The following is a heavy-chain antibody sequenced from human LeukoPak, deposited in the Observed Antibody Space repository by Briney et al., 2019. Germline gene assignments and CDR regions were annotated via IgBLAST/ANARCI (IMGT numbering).Heavy chain of an antibody. CDR1: GFTFSSYS. D-gene: IGHD1-1*01. CDR3: AKATGTFYYFDY. CDR2: ISSSGSTI. Sequence: GGSLRLSCAASGFTFSSYSMNWVRQAPGKGLEWVSYISSSGSTIYYADSVKGRFTISRDNSKNTLYLQMNSLRAEDTAVYYCAKATGTFYYFDYWGQGTLVTVSS. V-gene: IGHV3-48*01. J-gene: IGHJ4*02.